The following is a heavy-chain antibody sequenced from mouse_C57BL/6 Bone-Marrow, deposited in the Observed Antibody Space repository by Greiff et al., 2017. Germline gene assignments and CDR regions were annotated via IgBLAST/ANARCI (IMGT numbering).Heavy chain of an antibody. V-gene: IGHV1-50*01. CDR3: ASGGDYGSSSYFGY. Sequence: QVQLQQPGAELVKPGASVKLSCKASGYTFTSYWMQWVKQRPGQGLEWIGEIDPSDSYTNYNQKFKGKATLTVDTSSSTAYMQLSSLTSEDSAVYYCASGGDYGSSSYFGYWGQGTTLTVSS. CDR1: GYTFTSYW. D-gene: IGHD1-1*01. CDR2: IDPSDSYT. J-gene: IGHJ2*01.